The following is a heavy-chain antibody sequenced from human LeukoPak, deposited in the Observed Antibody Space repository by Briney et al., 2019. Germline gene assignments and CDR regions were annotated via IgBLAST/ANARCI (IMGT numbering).Heavy chain of an antibody. V-gene: IGHV3-48*03. Sequence: PGGSLRLSCAASGFTFSSYEMNWVRQAPGKGLEWVSYISSSGSTIYYADSVKGRFTISRDNAKNSLYLQMNSLRAEDTAVYYCARDRAYYYYMDVWGKGTTVTISS. CDR1: GFTFSSYE. J-gene: IGHJ6*03. CDR3: ARDRAYYYYMDV. CDR2: ISSSGSTI.